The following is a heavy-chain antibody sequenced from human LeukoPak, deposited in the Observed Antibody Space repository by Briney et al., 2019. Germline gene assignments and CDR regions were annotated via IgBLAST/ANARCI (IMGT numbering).Heavy chain of an antibody. D-gene: IGHD6-13*01. CDR1: GFTFSRYD. V-gene: IGHV3-13*05. Sequence: GGSLRLSCAASGFTFSRYDMHWVRQSTGKGLDWVSGIGTAGDPYSPGSVKGRFTISRENAKNSLYLQMNSLRVGDTAVYYCARSLGSSSWSVGGVFDIWGQGTLVTVSS. CDR2: IGTAGDP. CDR3: ARSLGSSSWSVGGVFDI. J-gene: IGHJ3*02.